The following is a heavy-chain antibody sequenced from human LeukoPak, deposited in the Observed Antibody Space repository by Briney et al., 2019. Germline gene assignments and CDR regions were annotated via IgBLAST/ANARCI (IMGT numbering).Heavy chain of an antibody. V-gene: IGHV4-39*01. Sequence: SETLSLTCTVSGGSISSSSYYWGWIRQPPGKGLEWIGSIFYSGSTYYNPSLKSRLTISVGTSKNQFSLKLSSVTAADTAVYYCARPTTAAAVAPFDYWGQGILVTVSP. J-gene: IGHJ4*02. CDR2: IFYSGST. CDR3: ARPTTAAAVAPFDY. D-gene: IGHD6-13*01. CDR1: GGSISSSSYY.